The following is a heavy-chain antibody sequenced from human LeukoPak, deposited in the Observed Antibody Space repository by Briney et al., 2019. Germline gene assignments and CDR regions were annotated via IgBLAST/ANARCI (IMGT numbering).Heavy chain of an antibody. Sequence: GGSLRLSCTASSFTFSNYALSWVRQAPGKGLEWVSAISGSAEQTYYADSVKGRFTISRDNSKNTLYLQMISLRAEDTAVYYCAKHGFSSGWPQVPSEHWGQGTLVTVSS. CDR1: SFTFSNYA. CDR2: ISGSAEQT. J-gene: IGHJ4*02. CDR3: AKHGFSSGWPQVPSEH. V-gene: IGHV3-23*01. D-gene: IGHD6-19*01.